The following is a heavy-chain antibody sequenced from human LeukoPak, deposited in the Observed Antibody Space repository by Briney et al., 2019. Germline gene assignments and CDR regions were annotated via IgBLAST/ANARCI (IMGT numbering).Heavy chain of an antibody. V-gene: IGHV3-7*01. D-gene: IGHD3-16*02. CDR1: GFTFSGYG. J-gene: IGHJ4*02. CDR2: IRKDGSKK. CDR3: ARDDPYDYVWGSYRYDGNYSDY. Sequence: GGSLRLSCAASGFTFSGYGMSWVRQAPGRGLEGGANIRKDGSKKYYVDSVKGRFTISRDNAKNSLYLQMNSLRAEDTAVYYCARDDPYDYVWGSYRYDGNYSDYWGQGTLVTVSS.